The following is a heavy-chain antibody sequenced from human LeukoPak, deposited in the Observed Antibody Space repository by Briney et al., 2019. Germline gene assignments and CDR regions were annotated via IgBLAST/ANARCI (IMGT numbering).Heavy chain of an antibody. CDR2: INEDGRET. J-gene: IGHJ4*02. V-gene: IGHV3-7*05. Sequence: GGSLRLSCAASGFTFSIYWMTWVHQAPGKGLEWVANINEDGRETHFVDSVKGRFTISRNNAKNSLYLQMNGLRAEETAVYYCARGNYDILNWGQGPLVSVSS. CDR1: GFTFSIYW. CDR3: ARGNYDILN. D-gene: IGHD3-9*01.